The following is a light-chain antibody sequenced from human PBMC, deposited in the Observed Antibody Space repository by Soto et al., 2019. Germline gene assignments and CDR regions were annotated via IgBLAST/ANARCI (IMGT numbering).Light chain of an antibody. J-gene: IGLJ1*01. CDR2: EAS. CDR3: SLYTSENTYV. CDR1: STDFVSYNR. V-gene: IGLV2-18*01. Sequence: QSALTQPRSVSGSPGQSVTISCTGTSTDFVSYNRVSWYQQPPGTAPKLIIYEASNRPSGVPDRFSGSKSGNTASLTLSGLQAADEADYYCSLYTSENTYVFGTGTKVTVL.